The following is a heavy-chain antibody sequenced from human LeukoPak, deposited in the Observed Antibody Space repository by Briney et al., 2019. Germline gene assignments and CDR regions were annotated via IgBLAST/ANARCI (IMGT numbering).Heavy chain of an antibody. CDR2: INNSGST. D-gene: IGHD6-13*01. CDR1: GRSFSSYY. J-gene: IGHJ4*02. V-gene: IGHV4-34*01. CDR3: ARGRQQLVRSFFDY. Sequence: PPETLSLTCAVYGRSFSSYYWSWIRQPPGKGLEWIGQINNSGSTNYNPPLKSRVTISVATTKHQSSLTLSSATAADTAVYYCARGRQQLVRSFFDYWGQGTLVTVSS.